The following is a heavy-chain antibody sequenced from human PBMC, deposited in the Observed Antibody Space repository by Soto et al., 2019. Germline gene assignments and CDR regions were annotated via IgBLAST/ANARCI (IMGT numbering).Heavy chain of an antibody. CDR1: GFTFSSYA. CDR3: ANIIVVVPAAILDGMDV. D-gene: IGHD2-2*01. J-gene: IGHJ6*02. Sequence: GGSLRLSCAASGFTFSSYAMSWVRQAPGKGLEWVSAISGSGGSTYYADSVKGRFTISRDNSKNTLYLQMNSLRAEDTAVYYCANIIVVVPAAILDGMDVWGQGTTVTVSS. CDR2: ISGSGGST. V-gene: IGHV3-23*01.